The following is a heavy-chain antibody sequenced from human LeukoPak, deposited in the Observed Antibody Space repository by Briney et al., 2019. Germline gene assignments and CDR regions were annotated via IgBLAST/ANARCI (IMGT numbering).Heavy chain of an antibody. V-gene: IGHV4-59*01. CDR3: AGLGITMVRGVLFDY. J-gene: IGHJ4*02. CDR1: GGSISSYY. CDR2: IYYSGST. D-gene: IGHD3-10*01. Sequence: SETLSLTCTVSGGSISSYYWSWIRQPPGKGLEWIGYIYYSGSTNYNPSLKSRVTISVDTSKTQLSLKLSSVTAADTAVYYCAGLGITMVRGVLFDYWGQGTLVTVSS.